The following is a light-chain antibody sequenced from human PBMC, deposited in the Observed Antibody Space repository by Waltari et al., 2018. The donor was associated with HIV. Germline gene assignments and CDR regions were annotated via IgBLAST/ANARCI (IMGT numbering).Light chain of an antibody. Sequence: SYVLAQPPSVSVAPGQTARITCGGDNIGSKSVPWYKQKPGQAPLLVVYDDSDRPSGIPERFSGSNSGNTATLTISRVEAGDEADYYCQVWDSSSDDWVFGGGTKVTVL. CDR2: DDS. CDR3: QVWDSSSDDWV. CDR1: NIGSKS. V-gene: IGLV3-21*02. J-gene: IGLJ3*02.